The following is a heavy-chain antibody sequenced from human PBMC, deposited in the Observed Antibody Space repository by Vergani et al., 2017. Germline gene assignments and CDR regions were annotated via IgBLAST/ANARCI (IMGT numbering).Heavy chain of an antibody. D-gene: IGHD6-19*01. CDR3: ILGGFPSGWYYFDH. Sequence: EVQLVQSGAEVKKPGESLKISCQGSGYTFINYWIGWVRQKPGEGLEAMGIIYPGDSDTRVSPSFEGQVTIPVDKSIRTAYLHWSSLKASDTAIYYCILGGFPSGWYYFDHWSQGTLVTVSS. CDR1: GYTFINYW. V-gene: IGHV5-51*01. J-gene: IGHJ4*02. CDR2: IYPGDSDT.